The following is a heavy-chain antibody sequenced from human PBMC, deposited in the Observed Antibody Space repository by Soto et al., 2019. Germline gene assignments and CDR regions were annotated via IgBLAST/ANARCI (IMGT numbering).Heavy chain of an antibody. J-gene: IGHJ4*02. CDR2: ISGSGGST. Sequence: PGGSLRLSCAAAGLTFSSYGMSWVRQAPGKGLEWVSAISGSGGSTYYADSVKGRFTISRDNSKNTLYLQMNSLRAEDTAVYYCAKDDYYDSSGYYARFDYWGQGTLVTVSS. CDR3: AKDDYYDSSGYYARFDY. D-gene: IGHD3-22*01. V-gene: IGHV3-23*01. CDR1: GLTFSSYG.